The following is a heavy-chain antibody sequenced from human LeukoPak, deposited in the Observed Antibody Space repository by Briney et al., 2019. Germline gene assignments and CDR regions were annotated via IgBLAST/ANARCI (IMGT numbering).Heavy chain of an antibody. D-gene: IGHD3-22*01. CDR2: INPNSGGT. J-gene: IGHJ4*02. CDR1: GYTFTGYY. CDR3: ARVNPYYYDSSGYYYTEGTFDY. Sequence: GASVKVSCKASGYTFTGYYMHWVRQAPGQGLEWMGWINPNSGGTNYAQKFQGWVTMTRDTSISTAYMELSRLRSDDTAVYYCARVNPYYYDSSGYYYTEGTFDYWGQGTLVTVSP. V-gene: IGHV1-2*04.